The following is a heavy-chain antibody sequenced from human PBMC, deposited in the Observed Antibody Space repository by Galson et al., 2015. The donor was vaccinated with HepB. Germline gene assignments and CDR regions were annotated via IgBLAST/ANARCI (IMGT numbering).Heavy chain of an antibody. Sequence: LRLSCTASGFTFSAYAMHWVRQAPGKGLEWVALVSSDESNKYYADSVRGRFTISRDNSRNTVYLQMNSLRAEDTAVYYCARLGDLSGYSSRWGQGTLVTVSS. D-gene: IGHD6-13*01. CDR2: VSSDESNK. CDR3: ARLGDLSGYSSR. CDR1: GFTFSAYA. J-gene: IGHJ4*02. V-gene: IGHV3-30*04.